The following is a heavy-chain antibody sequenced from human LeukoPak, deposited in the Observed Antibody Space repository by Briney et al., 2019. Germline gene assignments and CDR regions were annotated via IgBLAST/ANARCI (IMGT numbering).Heavy chain of an antibody. CDR1: GFMFSSNW. V-gene: IGHV3-7*03. J-gene: IGHJ4*02. CDR2: IKEDGTET. D-gene: IGHD5-24*01. CDR3: AKEGRSLQTY. Sequence: GGSLRLSCAASGFMFSSNWMSWVRLAPGEGLEWVANIKEDGTETYYVDSVKGRFTISRDNAKNSLYLQMNSLRVEDTAVYYCAKEGRSLQTYWGQGTLVTVSS.